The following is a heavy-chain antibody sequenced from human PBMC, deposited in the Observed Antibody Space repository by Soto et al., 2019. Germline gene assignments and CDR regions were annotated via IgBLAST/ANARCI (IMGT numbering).Heavy chain of an antibody. D-gene: IGHD6-13*01. J-gene: IGHJ1*01. V-gene: IGHV4-34*01. CDR2: ICHGGGA. CDR1: GGSFSGGV. Sequence: SETLCLTWAVYGGSFSGGVWSWIRQTPGERLEWVGDICHGGGANYNPSLKSRVSFSMDPSKNQFSLKLNSVIAADTAVYYCAGYSNSWSKYVKHWGRGSLVTV. CDR3: AGYSNSWSKYVKH.